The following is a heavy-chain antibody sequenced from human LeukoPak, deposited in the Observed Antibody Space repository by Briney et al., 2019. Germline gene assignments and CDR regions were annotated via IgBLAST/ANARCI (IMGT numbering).Heavy chain of an antibody. CDR2: IKQDGSEK. Sequence: GGSLRLSCAASGFTFSSYWMSWVRQAPGKGLEWVANIKQDGSEKYYVDSVKGRFTISRDNAKNSLYLQMNSLRAEDTAVYYCAREICGGDCYPPEPVMNVWGQGTTVTLSS. CDR1: GFTFSSYW. D-gene: IGHD2-21*02. V-gene: IGHV3-7*01. J-gene: IGHJ6*02. CDR3: AREICGGDCYPPEPVMNV.